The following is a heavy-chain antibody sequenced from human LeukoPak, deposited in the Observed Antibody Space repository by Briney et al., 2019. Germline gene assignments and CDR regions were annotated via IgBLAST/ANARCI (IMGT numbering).Heavy chain of an antibody. V-gene: IGHV4-34*01. D-gene: IGHD3-22*01. Sequence: PSETLSLTCAVYGGSFSGYYWSWIRQPPGKGLEWIGEINHSGSTNYNPSLKSRVTISVDTSKNQFSLKLSSVTAADTAVYYCARHGVYYYDSSGFDYWGQGTLVTVSS. CDR1: GGSFSGYY. CDR2: INHSGST. J-gene: IGHJ4*02. CDR3: ARHGVYYYDSSGFDY.